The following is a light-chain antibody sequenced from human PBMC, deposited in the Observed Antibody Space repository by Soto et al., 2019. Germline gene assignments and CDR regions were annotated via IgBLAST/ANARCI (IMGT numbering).Light chain of an antibody. CDR2: EVN. J-gene: IGLJ1*01. CDR1: SSDVGGYIY. V-gene: IGLV2-8*01. Sequence: QSALTQPPSASGSPGQSVTISCTGTSSDVGGYIYVSWYQQHPGKVPKLMIYEVNKRPSGVPDRFSGSRSGNTASLTVSGLQTEDEADYYCSSYAGGNYVFGTGTKLTVL. CDR3: SSYAGGNYV.